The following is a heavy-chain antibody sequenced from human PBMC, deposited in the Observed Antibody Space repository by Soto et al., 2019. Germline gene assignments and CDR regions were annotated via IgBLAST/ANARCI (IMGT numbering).Heavy chain of an antibody. D-gene: IGHD3-22*01. V-gene: IGHV3-33*08. J-gene: IGHJ4*02. CDR1: GFTFSRYN. CDR3: ARDYYYDSSGYYYFDY. Sequence: PGGSLRLSCEASGFTFSRYNMHWVRQAPGKGLEWVAVIWYDGSNKYYADSVKGRFTISRDNSKNTLYLQMNSLRAEDTAVYYCARDYYYDSSGYYYFDYWGQGTLVTVSS. CDR2: IWYDGSNK.